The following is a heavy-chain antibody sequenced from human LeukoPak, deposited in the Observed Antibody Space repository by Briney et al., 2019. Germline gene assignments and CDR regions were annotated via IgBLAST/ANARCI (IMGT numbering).Heavy chain of an antibody. Sequence: SETLSLTCAVSGGSISSGGYSWSWIRQPPGKGLEWIGYIYLSGSTYYNPSLKSRVTISVDRSKNQCSLNMSSVTAADTAVYYCARGYFDGSPYTNWFDPGAREPWSPSPQ. CDR2: IYLSGST. J-gene: IGHJ5*02. CDR3: ARGYFDGSPYTNWFDP. D-gene: IGHD3-9*01. CDR1: GGSISSGGYS. V-gene: IGHV4-30-2*01.